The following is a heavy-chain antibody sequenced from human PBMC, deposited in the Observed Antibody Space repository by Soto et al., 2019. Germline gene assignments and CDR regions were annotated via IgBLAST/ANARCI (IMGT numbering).Heavy chain of an antibody. CDR3: ARDGVGDYGGFGGY. CDR1: GGSISSSSYY. CDR2: IYYSGST. V-gene: IGHV4-39*02. J-gene: IGHJ4*02. D-gene: IGHD4-17*01. Sequence: PSETLSLTCTVSGGSISSSSYYWGWIRQPPGKGLEWIGSIYYSGSTYYNPSLKSRVTISRDNSKNTLYLQMNSLRAEDTAVYYCARDGVGDYGGFGGYWGQGTLVTVSS.